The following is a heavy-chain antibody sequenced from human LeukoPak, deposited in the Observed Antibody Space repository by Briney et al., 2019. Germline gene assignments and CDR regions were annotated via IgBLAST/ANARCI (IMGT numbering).Heavy chain of an antibody. D-gene: IGHD2-21*02. CDR2: INPTGGST. CDR1: GYTFTSYF. CDR3: ARGRVTATDGFDI. J-gene: IGHJ3*02. Sequence: GASVKVSCKASGYTFTSYFIDWVRQAPGEGLEWMGIINPTGGSTRYAQKFQGRVTMTRDTSTSTVYMELSSLRSEDTAVYYCARGRVTATDGFDIWGQGTTVIVSS. V-gene: IGHV1-46*01.